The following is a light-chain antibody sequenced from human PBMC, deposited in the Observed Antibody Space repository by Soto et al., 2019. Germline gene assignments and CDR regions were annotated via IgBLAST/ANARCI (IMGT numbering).Light chain of an antibody. CDR3: QHHNSYSQT. Sequence: DIQMTQSPPTLSASVGDRVTITCRASQSIRHYLAWYQQMPGKAPKLLIYGASTLQSGVPSRFSGSGSGTEFTLTISSLRPDDFGTYFCQHHNSYSQTFGQGTKVE. J-gene: IGKJ1*01. CDR1: QSIRHY. CDR2: GAS. V-gene: IGKV1-5*01.